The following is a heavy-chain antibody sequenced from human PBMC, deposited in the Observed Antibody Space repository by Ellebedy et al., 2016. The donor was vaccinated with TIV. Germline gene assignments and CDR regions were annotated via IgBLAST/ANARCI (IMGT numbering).Heavy chain of an antibody. CDR2: ISGGAGST. D-gene: IGHD6-19*01. V-gene: IGHV3-23*01. Sequence: PGGSLRLSCAASGFTFSSYGMTWVRQAPGKGLEWVSGISGGAGSTYYGDSVKGRFTISRDNSKNTMYLQMNSLRADDTAVYYCAKVFSRSEAGWFDNWGQGTLVTVSS. J-gene: IGHJ4*02. CDR1: GFTFSSYG. CDR3: AKVFSRSEAGWFDN.